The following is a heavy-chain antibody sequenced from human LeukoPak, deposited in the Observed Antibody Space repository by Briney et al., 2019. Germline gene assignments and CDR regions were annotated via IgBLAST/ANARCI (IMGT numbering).Heavy chain of an antibody. CDR3: ARHRWELPAYFDY. Sequence: SETLSLTCTVSGGSISSSSYYWGWIRQPPGKGLEWIGSIYYSGSTYYNPSLKSRVTIYVDTSKNQFSLKLSSVTAADTAVYYCARHRWELPAYFDYWGQGTLVTVSS. J-gene: IGHJ4*02. CDR2: IYYSGST. D-gene: IGHD1-26*01. CDR1: GGSISSSSYY. V-gene: IGHV4-39*01.